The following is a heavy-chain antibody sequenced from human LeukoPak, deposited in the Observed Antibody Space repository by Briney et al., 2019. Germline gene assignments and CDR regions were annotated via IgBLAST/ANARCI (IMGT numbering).Heavy chain of an antibody. CDR2: IYYSGST. D-gene: IGHD3-10*01. J-gene: IGHJ5*02. V-gene: IGHV4-59*01. CDR3: ARDNYYGSGSYFDP. CDR1: GGSISSYY. Sequence: PSETLSLTCTVSGGSISSYYWSWIRQPPGKGLEWIGYIYYSGSTNYNPSLKGRVTISVDTSKNQFSLKVSSVTAADTAVYYCARDNYYGSGSYFDPRGQGILVTVSS.